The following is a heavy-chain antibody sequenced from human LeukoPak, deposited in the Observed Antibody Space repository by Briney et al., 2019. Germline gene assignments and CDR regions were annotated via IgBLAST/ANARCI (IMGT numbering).Heavy chain of an antibody. CDR3: ARAGCSGGSCYRPAPRPQRLYYYYYMDV. D-gene: IGHD2-15*01. Sequence: GGSLRLSCAASGFTFSSYEMNWVRQAPGKGLEWVSYISSSGSTIYYADSVKGRFTISRDNAKNSLYLQMNSLRAEDTALYYCARAGCSGGSCYRPAPRPQRLYYYYYMDVWGKGTTVTVSS. CDR2: ISSSGSTI. V-gene: IGHV3-48*03. J-gene: IGHJ6*03. CDR1: GFTFSSYE.